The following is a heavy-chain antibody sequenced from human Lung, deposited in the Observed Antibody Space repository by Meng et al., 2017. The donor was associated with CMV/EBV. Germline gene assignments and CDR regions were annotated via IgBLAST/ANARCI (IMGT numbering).Heavy chain of an antibody. J-gene: IGHJ6*01. D-gene: IGHD5-18*01. CDR3: ARVLTAHHYYGMDV. CDR1: GFTVSSNS. Sequence: GESLKISCAASGFTVSSNSMNWVRQAPGKGLEWVSLIYSGGGTYYADSVKGRFTISRDNFKNTLYLQMNSLRAEDTAVYYCARVLTAHHYYGMDVWGQGNXV. CDR2: IYSGGGT. V-gene: IGHV3-53*01.